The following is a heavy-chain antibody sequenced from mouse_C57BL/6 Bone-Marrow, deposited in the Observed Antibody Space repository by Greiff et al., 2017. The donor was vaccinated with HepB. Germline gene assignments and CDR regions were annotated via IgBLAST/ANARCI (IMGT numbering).Heavy chain of an antibody. J-gene: IGHJ1*03. D-gene: IGHD1-1*01. CDR1: GYAFSSYW. CDR2: IYPGDGDT. V-gene: IGHV1-80*01. Sequence: QVQLQQSGAELVKPGASVKISCKASGYAFSSYWMNWVKQRPGKGLEWIGQIYPGDGDTNYNGKFKGKATLTADKSSSTAYMQLSTLTSEDSAVYFCARLPPITTVVATDWYFDVWGTGTTVTVSS. CDR3: ARLPPITTVVATDWYFDV.